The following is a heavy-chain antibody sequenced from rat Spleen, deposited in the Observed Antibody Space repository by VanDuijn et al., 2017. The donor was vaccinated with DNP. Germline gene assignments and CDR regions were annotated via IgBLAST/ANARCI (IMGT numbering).Heavy chain of an antibody. V-gene: IGHV5-31*01. J-gene: IGHJ1*01. CDR2: ITSSGDNT. Sequence: EVKLVESGGGLVQPGGSLKLSCAASGFNLNDYWMGWIRQVPGKGLEWIASITSSGDNTFYPDSVKGRFTISRDNAKNTLYLQMNSLRSEDTATYYCARDQGFWGPGTMVTVSS. CDR3: ARDQGF. CDR1: GFNLNDYW.